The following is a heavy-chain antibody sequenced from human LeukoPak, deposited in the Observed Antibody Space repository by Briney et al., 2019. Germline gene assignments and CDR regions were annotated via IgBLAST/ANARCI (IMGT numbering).Heavy chain of an antibody. CDR2: INHSGST. V-gene: IGHV4-61*01. D-gene: IGHD7-27*01. Sequence: SETLSLTCTVSGGSVSSGSYYWSWIRQPPGKGLEWIGEINHSGSTNYNPSLKSRVTISVDTSKNQFSLKLSSVTAADTAVYYCARGRRLGRSPDYWGQGTLVTVSS. CDR3: ARGRRLGRSPDY. J-gene: IGHJ4*02. CDR1: GGSVSSGSYY.